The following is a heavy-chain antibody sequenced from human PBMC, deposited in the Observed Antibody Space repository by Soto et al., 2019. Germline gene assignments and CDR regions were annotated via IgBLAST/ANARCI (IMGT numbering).Heavy chain of an antibody. V-gene: IGHV2-5*01. Sequence: QITLKESGPTLVKPTQTLTLTCTFSGFSLNTRAVGVGWIRQPPGKALEWLALINWNDDERYSPSLKDRLTITKYTSRNHVVLTMTTVDPVDTATYYCAHRHDLGGFDIWGQGTTVTVSS. CDR1: GFSLNTRAVG. CDR2: INWNDDE. D-gene: IGHD2-15*01. CDR3: AHRHDLGGFDI. J-gene: IGHJ3*02.